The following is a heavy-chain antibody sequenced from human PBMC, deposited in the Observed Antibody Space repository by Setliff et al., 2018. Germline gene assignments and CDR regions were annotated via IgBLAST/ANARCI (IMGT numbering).Heavy chain of an antibody. Sequence: PGESLKISCKGSGYRFSRHGSGWVRQMPGKGLEWMGIIYPGDSDTRYSPSFPGQVTISADKSISTAYLQCSSLKASDTALYYCARDPVPPWLPLDYWGQGTLVTVSS. CDR1: GYRFSRHG. J-gene: IGHJ4*02. D-gene: IGHD5-12*01. CDR2: IYPGDSDT. V-gene: IGHV5-51*01. CDR3: ARDPVPPWLPLDY.